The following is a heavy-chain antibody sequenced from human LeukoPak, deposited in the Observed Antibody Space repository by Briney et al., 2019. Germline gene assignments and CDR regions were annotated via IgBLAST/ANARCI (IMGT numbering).Heavy chain of an antibody. V-gene: IGHV4-39*07. Sequence: ASETLSLTCTVSGGSISSSSYYWGWIRQPPGKGLEWIGSIYYSGSTYYNPSLKSRVTISVDTSKNQFSLKLSSVTAADTAVYYCAREKYDYVWGSYRLPSFDYWGQGTLVTVSS. J-gene: IGHJ4*02. CDR1: GGSISSSSYY. CDR3: AREKYDYVWGSYRLPSFDY. D-gene: IGHD3-16*02. CDR2: IYYSGST.